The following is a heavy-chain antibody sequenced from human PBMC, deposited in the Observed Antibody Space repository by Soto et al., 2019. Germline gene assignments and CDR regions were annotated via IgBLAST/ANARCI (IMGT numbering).Heavy chain of an antibody. V-gene: IGHV4-59*01. CDR1: GGSISSYY. CDR3: ARRVYCSGGSCYSQGWFDP. CDR2: IYYSGST. D-gene: IGHD2-15*01. Sequence: PSETLSLTCTVSGGSISSYYWSWIRQPPGKGLEWIGYIYYSGSTNCNPSLKSRVTISVDTSKNQFSLKLSSVTAADTAVYYCARRVYCSGGSCYSQGWFDPWGQGTLVTVSS. J-gene: IGHJ5*02.